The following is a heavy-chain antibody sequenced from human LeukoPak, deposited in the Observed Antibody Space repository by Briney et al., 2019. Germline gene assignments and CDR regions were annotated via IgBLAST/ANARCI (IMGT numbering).Heavy chain of an antibody. D-gene: IGHD3-22*01. CDR1: GYTFTSYD. CDR3: AKFYDSSGPGGTYFDY. CDR2: MNPNSGNT. Sequence: AASVKVSCKASGYTFTSYDINWVRPATGQGLEWMGWMNPNSGNTGYALKFQGRVTMTRNTSISTAYMELSSLRSEDTAVYYCAKFYDSSGPGGTYFDYWGQGTLVTVSS. V-gene: IGHV1-8*01. J-gene: IGHJ4*02.